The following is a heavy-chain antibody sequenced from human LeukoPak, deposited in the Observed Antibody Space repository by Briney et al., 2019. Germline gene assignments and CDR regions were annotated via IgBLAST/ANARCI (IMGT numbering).Heavy chain of an antibody. CDR2: INPNSGGT. CDR3: ARDWNSELLWFGELSHPYYYYYYGMDV. D-gene: IGHD3-10*01. J-gene: IGHJ6*02. CDR1: GYTFNGYY. V-gene: IGHV1-2*02. Sequence: GASVKVSCKASGYTFNGYYMHWVRQAPGQGLEWMGWINPNSGGTNYAQKFQGRVTMTRGTSISTAYMELSRLRSGDTAVYYCARDWNSELLWFGELSHPYYYYYYGMDVWGQGTTVTVSS.